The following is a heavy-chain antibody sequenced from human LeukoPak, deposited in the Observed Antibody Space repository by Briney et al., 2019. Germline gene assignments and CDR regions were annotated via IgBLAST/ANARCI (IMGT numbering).Heavy chain of an antibody. CDR1: GVTFSSYA. D-gene: IGHD3-22*01. Sequence: PGGTLRLSCAASGVTFSSYAMSWVRQAPGKGLEWVSAISGSGGSTYYADSVKGRFTIPRDNSKNTLYLQMNRLRAEYTAVYYCAHLPRGSGSDYWGQGTLVTVSS. V-gene: IGHV3-23*01. CDR3: AHLPRGSGSDY. J-gene: IGHJ4*02. CDR2: ISGSGGST.